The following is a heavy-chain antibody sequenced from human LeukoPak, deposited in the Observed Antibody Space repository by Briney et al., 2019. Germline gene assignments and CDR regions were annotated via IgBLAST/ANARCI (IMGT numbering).Heavy chain of an antibody. CDR2: MNPNSGNT. J-gene: IGHJ4*02. CDR3: AVQYYYDSSGYQTALDY. CDR1: GYTFTSYD. Sequence: GASVTVSCKASGYTFTSYDINWVRQAPGQGLEWMGWMNPNSGNTGYAQKFQGRVTMTRNTSISTAYMELSSLRSEDTAVYYCAVQYYYDSSGYQTALDYWGQGTLVTVSS. D-gene: IGHD3-22*01. V-gene: IGHV1-8*01.